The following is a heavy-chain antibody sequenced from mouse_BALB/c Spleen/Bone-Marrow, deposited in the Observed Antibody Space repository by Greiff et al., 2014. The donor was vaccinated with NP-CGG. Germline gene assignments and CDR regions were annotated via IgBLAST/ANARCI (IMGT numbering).Heavy chain of an antibody. CDR1: GYTFTSYW. D-gene: IGHD1-1*02. Sequence: QVHVKQSGTDLVRPGASVKLSCKASGYTFTSYWINWVKQRPGQGLEWIGNIYPSDSYTNYNRKFKDKATLTVDKSSSTAYMHLSSPTSEDSAVYYCTRDDGGFAYWGQGTLVTVSA. V-gene: IGHV1-69*02. CDR2: IYPSDSYT. J-gene: IGHJ3*01. CDR3: TRDDGGFAY.